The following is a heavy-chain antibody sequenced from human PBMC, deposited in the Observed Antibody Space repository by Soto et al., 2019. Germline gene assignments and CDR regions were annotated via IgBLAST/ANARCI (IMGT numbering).Heavy chain of an antibody. J-gene: IGHJ4*02. Sequence: EVQLVESGGGLVKPGGSLRLSWAASGFTFGSYSMNWVRQAPGKGLEWVSSISSSNSYIYYADSVKGRFAISRDNAKNSLYLQMNSLRAEDTAVYYCARDRRDGYNFDYWGQGTLVTVSS. D-gene: IGHD5-12*01. CDR1: GFTFGSYS. V-gene: IGHV3-21*01. CDR3: ARDRRDGYNFDY. CDR2: ISSSNSYI.